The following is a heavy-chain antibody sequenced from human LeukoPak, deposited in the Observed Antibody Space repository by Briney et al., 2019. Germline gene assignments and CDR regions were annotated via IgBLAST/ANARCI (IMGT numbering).Heavy chain of an antibody. Sequence: SETLSLTCAVYGGSFSGYYWSWIRQPPGKGLEWIGEINHSGSTNYNPSLKSRVTISGDTSKNQFSLKLSSVTAADTAVYYCARVLSSSPADYWGQGTLVTVSS. J-gene: IGHJ4*02. CDR1: GGSFSGYY. CDR2: INHSGST. V-gene: IGHV4-34*01. D-gene: IGHD6-6*01. CDR3: ARVLSSSPADY.